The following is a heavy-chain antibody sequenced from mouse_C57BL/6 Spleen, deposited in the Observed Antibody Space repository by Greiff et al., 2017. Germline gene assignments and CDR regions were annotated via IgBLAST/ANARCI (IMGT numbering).Heavy chain of an antibody. J-gene: IGHJ4*01. CDR1: GFTFSDYG. D-gene: IGHD2-5*01. Sequence: DVMLVESGGGLVKPGGSLKLSCAASGFTFSDYGMHWVRQAPEKGLEWVAYISSGSSTIYYADTVKGRFTISRDNAKNTLFLQMTSLRAEYTAMYYCARPAYYSNYVFYAMDYWGQGTSVTVSS. V-gene: IGHV5-17*01. CDR2: ISSGSSTI. CDR3: ARPAYYSNYVFYAMDY.